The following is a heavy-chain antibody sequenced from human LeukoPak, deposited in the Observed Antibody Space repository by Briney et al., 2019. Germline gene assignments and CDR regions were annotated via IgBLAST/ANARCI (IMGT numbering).Heavy chain of an antibody. J-gene: IGHJ1*01. CDR3: ATNGWYCLDH. CDR1: GGSISSDNW. D-gene: IGHD6-19*01. Sequence: KSSETLSLTCADSGGSISSDNWWSWVRQPPGKGLEWIGEIYHSGSTNYNPSLQSRVTISVDKSNNHFSLRLTSVTAADTAVYYCATNGWYCLDHWGQGALVTVSS. V-gene: IGHV4-4*02. CDR2: IYHSGST.